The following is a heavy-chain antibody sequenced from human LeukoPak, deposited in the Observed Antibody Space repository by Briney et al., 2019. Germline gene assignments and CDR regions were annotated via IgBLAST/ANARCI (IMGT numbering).Heavy chain of an antibody. CDR1: GFTFSSYE. V-gene: IGHV3-48*03. CDR3: APEAGYCSSTSCPNWFDP. D-gene: IGHD2-2*01. J-gene: IGHJ5*02. Sequence: PGGSLRLSCAASGFTFSSYEMNWVRQAPGKGLEWVSYISRSGSTIYYADSVKGRFTISRDNAKNSLYLQMNSLRAEDTAVYYCAPEAGYCSSTSCPNWFDPWGQGTPVTVSS. CDR2: ISRSGSTI.